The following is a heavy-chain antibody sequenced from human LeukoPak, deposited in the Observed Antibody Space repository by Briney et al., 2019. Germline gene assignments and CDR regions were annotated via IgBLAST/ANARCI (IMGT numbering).Heavy chain of an antibody. CDR2: MNPNSGNT. CDR3: AITYYYDSSGYYTDDY. V-gene: IGHV1-8*01. Sequence: ASVNVSCKASGYTFTSYDINWVRQATGQGLEWMGWMNPNSGNTGYAQKFQGRVTMTRNTSISTAYMELSSLRSEDTAVYYCAITYYYDSSGYYTDDYWGQGTQVTVSS. J-gene: IGHJ4*02. D-gene: IGHD3-22*01. CDR1: GYTFTSYD.